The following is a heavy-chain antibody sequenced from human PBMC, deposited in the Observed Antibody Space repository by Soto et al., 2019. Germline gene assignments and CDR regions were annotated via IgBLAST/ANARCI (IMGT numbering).Heavy chain of an antibody. D-gene: IGHD5-18*01. J-gene: IGHJ6*02. Sequence: SDTLSLTGTFSDLNRRRYYWGWIRPPPRKGLEWIEYIYYSGSTNYKHSLKSRVTISGDTSKNKFSLKMSSVTAEDTAVYYCAKDKRDSTWIQLWTEGYYYYYGMDVWGQGTTVTVSS. CDR2: IYYSGST. V-gene: IGHV4-59*01. CDR1: DLNRRRYY. CDR3: AKDKRDSTWIQLWTEGYYYYYGMDV.